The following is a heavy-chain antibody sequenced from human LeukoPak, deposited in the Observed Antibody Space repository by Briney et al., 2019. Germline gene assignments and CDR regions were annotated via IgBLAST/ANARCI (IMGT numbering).Heavy chain of an antibody. CDR1: GYTFTSYA. CDR3: ARDQGYCTNGVCYTD. D-gene: IGHD2-8*01. V-gene: IGHV1-3*01. J-gene: IGHJ4*02. CDR2: INAGNGNT. Sequence: ASVTVSCKASGYTFTSYAMHWVRQAPGQRLEWMGWINAGNGNTKYSQKFQGRVTITRDTSASTAYTELSSLRSEDTAVYYCARDQGYCTNGVCYTDWGQGTLVTVSS.